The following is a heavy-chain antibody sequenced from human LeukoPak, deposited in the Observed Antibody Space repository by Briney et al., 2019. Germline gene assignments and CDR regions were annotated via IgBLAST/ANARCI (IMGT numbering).Heavy chain of an antibody. Sequence: GGSLRLSCAASGFTFSSYSMNWVRQAPGKGLEWVSSISSSSSYIYYADSVKGRFTISRDNAKNSLYLQMNSLRAEDTAVYYCARSLYGDSRPFDYWGQGTLVTVSS. CDR3: ARSLYGDSRPFDY. D-gene: IGHD4-17*01. CDR2: ISSSSSYI. CDR1: GFTFSSYS. V-gene: IGHV3-21*01. J-gene: IGHJ4*02.